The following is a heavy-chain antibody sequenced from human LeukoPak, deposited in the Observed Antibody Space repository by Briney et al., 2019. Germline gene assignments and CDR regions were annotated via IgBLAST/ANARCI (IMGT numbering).Heavy chain of an antibody. CDR1: GGSISSGGYP. V-gene: IGHV4-30-2*01. Sequence: SETLSLTCAVSGGSISSGGYPWSWIRQPPGKGLEWIGYIYHSGSTYYHPSLKSRVTISVDRSKNQFSLELSSVTAADTAVYYCARAQRPWIQPYCDDWGQGRLVSVSS. CDR3: ARAQRPWIQPYCDD. D-gene: IGHD5-18*01. CDR2: IYHSGST. J-gene: IGHJ4*02.